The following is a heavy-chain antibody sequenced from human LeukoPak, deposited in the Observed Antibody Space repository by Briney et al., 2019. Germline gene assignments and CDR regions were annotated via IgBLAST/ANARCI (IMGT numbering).Heavy chain of an antibody. D-gene: IGHD2-15*01. CDR3: ASLGYCSGGSSYAPRDY. CDR1: GFTLSGFW. CDR2: INSDGSER. J-gene: IGHJ4*02. Sequence: GGSLRLSCAVSGFTLSGFWMRWARQAPGKGLEWVASINSDGSERYYADVVKGRFTISRDNAKNSLYLQMTSLRAEDTALYSCASLGYCSGGSSYAPRDYWGQGTLVTVSS. V-gene: IGHV3-7*03.